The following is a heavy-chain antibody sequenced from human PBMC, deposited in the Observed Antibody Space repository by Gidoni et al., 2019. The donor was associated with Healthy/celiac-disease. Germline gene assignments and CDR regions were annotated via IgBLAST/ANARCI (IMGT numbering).Heavy chain of an antibody. CDR1: GFTFSSYA. CDR3: ARGDGYSRYFDY. CDR2: ISYDGSNK. J-gene: IGHJ4*02. D-gene: IGHD5-18*01. V-gene: IGHV3-30-3*01. Sequence: QVQLVESGGGGVQPGRSLRLSWAASGFTFSSYAMHWVRQAPGKGLEWVAFISYDGSNKYYADSVKGRFTISRDNSKNTLSLQINSLRAEATAVYYCARGDGYSRYFDYWGQGTLVTVSS.